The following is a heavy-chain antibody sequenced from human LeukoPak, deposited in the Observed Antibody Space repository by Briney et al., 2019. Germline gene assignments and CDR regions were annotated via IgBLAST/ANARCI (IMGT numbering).Heavy chain of an antibody. Sequence: PGGSLRLSCAASGFTFSSYSMNWVRQAPGKGLEWVSSISSSSSYIYYADSVKGRFTISRDNAKNSLYLQMNSLRAEDTAVYYCAREDGSGIFPDYYGMDVWGQGTTVTVSS. J-gene: IGHJ6*02. D-gene: IGHD3-10*01. CDR3: AREDGSGIFPDYYGMDV. CDR2: ISSSSSYI. CDR1: GFTFSSYS. V-gene: IGHV3-21*01.